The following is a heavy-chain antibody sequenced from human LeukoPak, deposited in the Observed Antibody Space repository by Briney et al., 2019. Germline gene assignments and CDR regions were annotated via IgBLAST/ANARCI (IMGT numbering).Heavy chain of an antibody. CDR3: ARDDNWNDKPFDL. D-gene: IGHD1-20*01. CDR1: GFTFSFYM. V-gene: IGHV3-21*01. Sequence: PGGSLRLSCTASGFTFSFYMMNWVRQAPGKGLEWVSSISTSPHIYYEDSLKGRFTVSRDNAKSSLYLQMNNLTAEDTAVYYCARDDNWNDKPFDLWGQGTLVTVSS. CDR2: ISTSPHI. J-gene: IGHJ4*02.